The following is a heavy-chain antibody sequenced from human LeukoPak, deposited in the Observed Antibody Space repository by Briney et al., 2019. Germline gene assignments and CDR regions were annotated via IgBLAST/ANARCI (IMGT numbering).Heavy chain of an antibody. CDR2: IYHSGST. D-gene: IGHD6-6*01. V-gene: IGHV4-4*02. Sequence: SETLSLTCAVSGGSISSSNWWSWVRQPPGKGLEWIGEIYHSGSTNYNPSLKSRVTISVDKSKNQFSLKLSSVTAADTAVYYCARGRPQLVKYYYYYYYMDVWGKGTTVTVSS. CDR1: GGSISSSNW. CDR3: ARGRPQLVKYYYYYYYMDV. J-gene: IGHJ6*03.